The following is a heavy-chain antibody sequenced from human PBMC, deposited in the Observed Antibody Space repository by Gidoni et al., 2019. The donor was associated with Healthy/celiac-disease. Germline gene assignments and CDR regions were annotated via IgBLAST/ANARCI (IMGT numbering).Heavy chain of an antibody. CDR1: GFTFDDYA. J-gene: IGHJ2*01. Sequence: EVQLVESGGGLVQPGRSLRLSCAASGFTFDDYAMHWVRQAPGKGLEWVSGISWNSGSIGYADSVKGRFTISRDNAKNSLYLQMNSLRAEDTALYYCAKGDSSGYRPFDLWGRGTLVTVSS. CDR2: ISWNSGSI. CDR3: AKGDSSGYRPFDL. V-gene: IGHV3-9*01. D-gene: IGHD3-22*01.